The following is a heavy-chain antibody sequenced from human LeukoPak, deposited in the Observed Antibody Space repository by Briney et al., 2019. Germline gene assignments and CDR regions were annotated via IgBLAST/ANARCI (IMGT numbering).Heavy chain of an antibody. CDR3: ARVMGSGWTGFDY. V-gene: IGHV4-59*01. J-gene: IGHJ4*02. CDR2: TYDSGYT. Sequence: PSETLSLTCTVSGGSIGSYYWTWIRLPPGKGLEWIGYTYDSGYTNYNPSLKSRVTISVDMSKNQFSLKLSSVTAADTAVYYCARVMGSGWTGFDYWGQGTLVTVSS. CDR1: GGSIGSYY. D-gene: IGHD6-19*01.